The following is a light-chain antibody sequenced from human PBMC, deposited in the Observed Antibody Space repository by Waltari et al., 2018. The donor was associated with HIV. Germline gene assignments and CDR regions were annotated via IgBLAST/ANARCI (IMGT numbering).Light chain of an antibody. J-gene: IGKJ4*01. V-gene: IGKV3-20*01. CDR3: QQFGTSFLT. CDR2: GAS. Sequence: EIVLTQSPGTLSLSPGERATLSCRASQNTSISHLAWYQQKADQAPRLLIYGASSRAAGIPDRFIGSGSGTDFILTITRLEPEDFAVYYCQQFGTSFLTFGGGTKVEIK. CDR1: QNTSISH.